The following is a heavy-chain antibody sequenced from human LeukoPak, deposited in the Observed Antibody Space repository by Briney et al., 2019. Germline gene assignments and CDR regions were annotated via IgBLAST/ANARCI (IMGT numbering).Heavy chain of an antibody. CDR2: ISRSGGST. J-gene: IGHJ4*02. D-gene: IGHD2/OR15-2a*01. V-gene: IGHV3-23*01. CDR3: AREQVSSHFDY. CDR1: GFTFSSYA. Sequence: GGSVRLSCAASGFTFSSYAMSWVRQAPGKGLEWVASISRSGGSTYYADSVKGRFTMSRDNSKNTLYLQMSSLRAEDTAVFYCAREQVSSHFDYWGQGTLVTVSS.